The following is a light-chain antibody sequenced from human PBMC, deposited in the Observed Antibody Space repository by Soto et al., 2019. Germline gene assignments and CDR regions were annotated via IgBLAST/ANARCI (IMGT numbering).Light chain of an antibody. CDR3: CSYAGSSTFYV. J-gene: IGLJ1*01. Sequence: QSALTQPASVSGSPGQSITISCTGTSSDVGSYNLVSWYQQHPGKAPKLKIYEGSKRPSGVSNRFSGSKSGNTASLTISGLQAEDEADYYCCSYAGSSTFYVFGTGTKVTV. V-gene: IGLV2-23*01. CDR1: SSDVGSYNL. CDR2: EGS.